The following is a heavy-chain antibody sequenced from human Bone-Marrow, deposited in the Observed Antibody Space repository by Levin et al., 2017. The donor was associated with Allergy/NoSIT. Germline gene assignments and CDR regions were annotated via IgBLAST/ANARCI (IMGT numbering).Heavy chain of an antibody. V-gene: IGHV1-2*02. CDR2: INANSGGT. J-gene: IGHJ5*02. CDR3: ARGVRSSGTNWFDP. Sequence: GESLKISCKTSGYTFIDFYIHWVRQAPGQGLEWMGWINANSGGTNFARKFQGRVSLTRDTSSSTVYMELSSLTSDDRAIYYCARGVRSSGTNWFDPWGQGTLVTVSS. CDR1: GYTFIDFY. D-gene: IGHD3-10*01.